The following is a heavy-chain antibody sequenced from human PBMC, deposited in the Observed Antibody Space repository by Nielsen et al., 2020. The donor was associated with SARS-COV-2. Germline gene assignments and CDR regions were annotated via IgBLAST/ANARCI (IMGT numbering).Heavy chain of an antibody. V-gene: IGHV3-30-3*01. CDR2: ISYDGSNK. CDR1: GFTFSSYS. Sequence: GESLKISCAASGFTFSSYSMHWVRQAPGKGLEWVAVISYDGSNKYYADSVKGRFTISRDNSKNTLYLQMNSLRAEDTAVYYCARGSTYCSGGSCYSAHNWFDPWGQGTLVTVSS. D-gene: IGHD2-15*01. CDR3: ARGSTYCSGGSCYSAHNWFDP. J-gene: IGHJ5*02.